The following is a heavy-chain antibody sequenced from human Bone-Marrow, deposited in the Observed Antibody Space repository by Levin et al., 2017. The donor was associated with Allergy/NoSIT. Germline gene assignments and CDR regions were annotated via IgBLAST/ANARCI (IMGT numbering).Heavy chain of an antibody. CDR2: IWYDGSNK. CDR3: ARDQYYDRYDFWSGYFFDY. J-gene: IGHJ4*02. CDR1: GFTFSSYG. Sequence: GESLKISCAASGFTFSSYGMHWVRQAPGKGLEWVAVIWYDGSNKYYADSVKGRFTISRDNSKNTLYLQMNSLRAEDTAVYYCARDQYYDRYDFWSGYFFDYWGQGTLVTVSS. V-gene: IGHV3-33*01. D-gene: IGHD3-3*01.